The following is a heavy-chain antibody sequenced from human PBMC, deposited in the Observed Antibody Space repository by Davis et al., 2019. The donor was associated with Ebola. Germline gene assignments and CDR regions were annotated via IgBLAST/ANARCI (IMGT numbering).Heavy chain of an antibody. Sequence: GESLKISCAASGFTFSSYAMSWVRQAPGKGLEWVSAISGSGGSTYYADSVKGRFTISRDNSKNTLYLQMNSLRAEDTAVYYCAKGPFGVVPTFWGQGTLVTVSS. CDR2: ISGSGGST. CDR1: GFTFSSYA. V-gene: IGHV3-23*01. CDR3: AKGPFGVVPTF. J-gene: IGHJ4*02. D-gene: IGHD3-3*01.